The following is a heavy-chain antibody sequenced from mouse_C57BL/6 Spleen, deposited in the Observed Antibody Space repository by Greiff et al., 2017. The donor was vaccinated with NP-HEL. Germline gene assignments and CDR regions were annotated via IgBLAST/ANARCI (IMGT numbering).Heavy chain of an antibody. V-gene: IGHV14-1*01. CDR3: TTLDYGSSSDAMDY. Sequence: EVKLQESGAELVRPGASVKLSCTASGFNIKDYYMHWVKQRPEQGLEWIGRIDPEDGDTEYAPKFQGKATMTADTSSNTAYLQLSSLTSEDTAVYYCTTLDYGSSSDAMDYWGQGTSVTVSS. CDR2: IDPEDGDT. D-gene: IGHD1-1*01. CDR1: GFNIKDYY. J-gene: IGHJ4*01.